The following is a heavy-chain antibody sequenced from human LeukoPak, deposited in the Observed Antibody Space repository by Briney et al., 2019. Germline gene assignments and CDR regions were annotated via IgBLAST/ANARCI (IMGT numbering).Heavy chain of an antibody. D-gene: IGHD3-10*01. CDR3: ARVGEFDY. Sequence: GGSLRLSCAASGFTFSNYGMHWVRQAPGKGLEWVAVIWYDGSNKYYADSVKGRFIISRDNSKNTLYLQMNSLRDEDTAVYYCARVGEFDYWGQGTLVTVSS. CDR2: IWYDGSNK. J-gene: IGHJ4*02. CDR1: GFTFSNYG. V-gene: IGHV3-33*01.